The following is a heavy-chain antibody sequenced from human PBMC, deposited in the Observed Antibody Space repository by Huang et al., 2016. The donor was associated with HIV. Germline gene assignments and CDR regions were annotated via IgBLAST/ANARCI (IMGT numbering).Heavy chain of an antibody. Sequence: EVQLVESGGGLVQPGGSLRLSCAASGFSISSYWMHWVRHAPGKGWVWVSRINSDGSSTSYADSVKGRFTISRDNAKNTLYLQMNSLRAEDTAVYYCARDPRIQSWLNFFDYWGQGTLVSVSS. CDR2: INSDGSST. V-gene: IGHV3-74*01. D-gene: IGHD3-22*01. CDR1: GFSISSYW. CDR3: ARDPRIQSWLNFFDY. J-gene: IGHJ4*02.